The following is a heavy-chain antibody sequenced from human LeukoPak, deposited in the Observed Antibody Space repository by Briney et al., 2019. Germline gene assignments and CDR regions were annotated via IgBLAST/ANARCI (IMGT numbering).Heavy chain of an antibody. D-gene: IGHD3-10*01. CDR1: GYSISSGYY. CDR2: IYHSGST. V-gene: IGHV4-38-2*02. J-gene: IGHJ4*02. Sequence: SETLSLTCTVSGYSISSGYYWGWIRQPPGKGLEWIGSIYHSGSTYYNPSLKSRVTISVDTSKNQFSLKLSSVTAADTAVYYCARGAGFGELFSWTFDYWGQGTLVTVSS. CDR3: ARGAGFGELFSWTFDY.